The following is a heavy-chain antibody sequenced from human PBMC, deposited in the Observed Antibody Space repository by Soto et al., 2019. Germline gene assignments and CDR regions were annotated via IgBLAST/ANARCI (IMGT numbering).Heavy chain of an antibody. Sequence: ASVKVSCKASGYTFTSYGISWVRQAPGQGLEWMGWISAYNGNTNYAQKLQGRVTMTTDTSTSTAYMELRSLRSDDTAVYYCARDNVRYRYGYRPFDYWGQGTLVTVSS. CDR1: GYTFTSYG. J-gene: IGHJ4*02. D-gene: IGHD5-18*01. CDR3: ARDNVRYRYGYRPFDY. V-gene: IGHV1-18*01. CDR2: ISAYNGNT.